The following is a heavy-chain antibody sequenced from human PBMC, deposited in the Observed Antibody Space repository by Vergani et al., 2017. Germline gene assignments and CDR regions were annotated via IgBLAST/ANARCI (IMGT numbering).Heavy chain of an antibody. Sequence: QVQLVQSGAEVKKPGASVKVSCKASGYTFTGYYMHWVRQAPGQGLEWMGWINPNSGGTNYAQKFQGRVTMTRDTSISTAYIELSRLRSDDTAVYYCASDPYLTGPTPPYNWFDPWGQGTLVTVSS. J-gene: IGHJ5*02. CDR3: ASDPYLTGPTPPYNWFDP. V-gene: IGHV1-2*02. D-gene: IGHD3-9*01. CDR2: INPNSGGT. CDR1: GYTFTGYY.